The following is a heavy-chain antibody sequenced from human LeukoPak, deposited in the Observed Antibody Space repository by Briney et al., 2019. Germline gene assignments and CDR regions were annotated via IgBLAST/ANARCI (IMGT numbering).Heavy chain of an antibody. CDR1: GYTFTGYY. CDR2: INPNSGDT. Sequence: GASVKVSCKASGYTFTGYYMHWVRQAPGQGLEWMGWINPNSGDTNYAQKFQGRVTMTRDTSISTAYMELSRLRSDDTAVYYCARGDYGCSGFDYWGQGTLVTVSS. D-gene: IGHD2-15*01. J-gene: IGHJ4*02. CDR3: ARGDYGCSGFDY. V-gene: IGHV1-2*02.